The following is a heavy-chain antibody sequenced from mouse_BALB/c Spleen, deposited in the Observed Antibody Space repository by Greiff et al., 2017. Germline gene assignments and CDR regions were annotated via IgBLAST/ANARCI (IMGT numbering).Heavy chain of an antibody. V-gene: IGHV3-8*02. D-gene: IGHD2-4*01. CDR1: GDSITSGY. Sequence: EVQLQQSGPSLVKPSQTLSLTCSVTGDSITSGYWNWIRKFPGNKLEYMGYISYSGSTYYNPSLKSRISITRDTSKNQYYLQLNSVTTEDTATYYCASMITTGYYFDYWGQGTTLTVSS. CDR2: ISYSGST. CDR3: ASMITTGYYFDY. J-gene: IGHJ2*01.